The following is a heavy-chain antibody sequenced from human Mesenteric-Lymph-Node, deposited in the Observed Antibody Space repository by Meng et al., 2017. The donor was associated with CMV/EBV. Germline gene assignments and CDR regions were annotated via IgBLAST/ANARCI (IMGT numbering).Heavy chain of an antibody. V-gene: IGHV1-2*02. CDR2: INPMNGGA. J-gene: IGHJ4*02. Sequence: ASVKVSCKASGYTFNGYYVHWVRQAPGQGLECMGWINPMNGGAKYAQKFQGRVTMTRDTSITTAYMELSRLRSDDSAVYYCATSSDDSSGYFPNLGQGTLVTVSS. CDR3: ATSSDDSSGYFPN. D-gene: IGHD3-22*01. CDR1: GYTFNGYY.